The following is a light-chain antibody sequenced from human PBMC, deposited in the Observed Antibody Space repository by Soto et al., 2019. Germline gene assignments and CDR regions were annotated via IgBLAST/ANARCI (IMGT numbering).Light chain of an antibody. V-gene: IGKV1-5*03. CDR1: QSISNW. CDR3: QQYDRFPYT. J-gene: IGKJ2*01. CDR2: KAS. Sequence: DIQMTQSPSTLSASVGDTVTITCRASQSISNWLAWYQQKPGQAPKLLIHKASTLESGVPSRSSGSGSGTEFTLTISSLQPDEFAAFYCQQYDRFPYTFGQGTKLEIK.